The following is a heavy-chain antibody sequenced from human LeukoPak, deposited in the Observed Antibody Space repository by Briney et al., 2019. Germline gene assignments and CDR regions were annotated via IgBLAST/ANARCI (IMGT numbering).Heavy chain of an antibody. CDR1: GGSLNHYY. CDR3: ARPVDCSSTFCSGPFDS. V-gene: IGHV4-34*01. CDR2: IDRLGRT. J-gene: IGHJ4*02. Sequence: SETLSLTCAVYGGSLNHYYWSWIRQPPGKGLEWIGEIDRLGRTNYSPTLKNRVTISIDTSKNQFSLKLTSVTAADSAVYYCARPVDCSSTFCSGPFDSWGQGGLVTVSS. D-gene: IGHD2-2*01.